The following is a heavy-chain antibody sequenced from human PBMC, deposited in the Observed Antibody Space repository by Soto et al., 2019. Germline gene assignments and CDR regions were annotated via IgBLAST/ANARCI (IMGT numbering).Heavy chain of an antibody. Sequence: QVHLQQWGAGLLKPSETLSLTCAVYGVSFTGYYWSWIRQPPGKGLEWIGAINNSGRTNYNPSLESRVTISVDTYKKQFSLKLSSVTAADTAVYYCATSYYNFWSAYYLAYFDYLGQGTLVTVAS. CDR1: GVSFTGYY. V-gene: IGHV4-34*01. CDR2: INNSGRT. CDR3: ATSYYNFWSAYYLAYFDY. J-gene: IGHJ4*02. D-gene: IGHD3-3*01.